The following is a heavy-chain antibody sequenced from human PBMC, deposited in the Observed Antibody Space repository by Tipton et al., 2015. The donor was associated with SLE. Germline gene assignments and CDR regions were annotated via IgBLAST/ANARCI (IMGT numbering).Heavy chain of an antibody. CDR1: GFTFSSYA. D-gene: IGHD3-9*01. V-gene: IGHV3-23*01. CDR3: AKEVDSDIYYMDV. Sequence: SLRLSCAASGFTFSSYAMTWVRQAPGKGLEWVSSISGYGRLTYYADSVKGRFTISRDNSKNTLSLQMNSLRAEDTALYYCAKEVDSDIYYMDVWGKGTTVTVSS. CDR2: ISGYGRLT. J-gene: IGHJ6*03.